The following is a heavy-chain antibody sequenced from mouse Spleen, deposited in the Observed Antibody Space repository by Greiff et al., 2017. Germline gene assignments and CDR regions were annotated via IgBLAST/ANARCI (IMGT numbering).Heavy chain of an antibody. J-gene: IGHJ1*01. V-gene: IGHV3-6*01. CDR3: ARDDWYFDV. Sequence: EVKLQESGPGLVKPSQSLSLTCSVTGYSITSGYYWNWIRQFPGNKLEWMGYISYDGSNNYNPSLKNRISITRDTSKNQFFLKLNSVTTEDTATYYCARDDWYFDVWGAGTTVTVSS. CDR2: ISYDGSN. CDR1: GYSITSGYY.